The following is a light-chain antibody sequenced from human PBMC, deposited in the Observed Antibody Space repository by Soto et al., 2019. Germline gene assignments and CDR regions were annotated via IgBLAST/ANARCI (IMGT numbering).Light chain of an antibody. CDR1: SSDISDYNY. J-gene: IGLJ7*01. CDR2: DVS. CDR3: SSYTSSTRAL. V-gene: IGLV2-14*01. Sequence: QSALTQPASVSGSPGQSVTISCTGGSSDISDYNYVSWYQQHPGKAPKLMIYDVSNRPSGVSNRFSGSKSGNTASLTISGLQAEDDADYYCSSYTSSTRALFGGGTQLTVL.